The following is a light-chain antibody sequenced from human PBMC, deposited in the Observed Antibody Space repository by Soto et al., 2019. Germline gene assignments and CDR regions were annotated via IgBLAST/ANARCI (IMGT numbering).Light chain of an antibody. CDR2: WAS. J-gene: IGKJ2*01. V-gene: IGKV4-1*01. CDR1: QSVLFSSNNKNY. Sequence: DIVMTQSPDXXXVSLGERATINCKSSQSVLFSSNNKNYLAWYQQKPGQPPNLLISWASTRDSGVPDRFSGSGSGTEFTLTISSLQAEDVAVYYCQQYYSTPYTFGQGTKLEI. CDR3: QQYYSTPYT.